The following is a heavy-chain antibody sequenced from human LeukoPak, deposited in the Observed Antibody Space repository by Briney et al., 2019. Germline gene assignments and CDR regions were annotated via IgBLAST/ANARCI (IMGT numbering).Heavy chain of an antibody. Sequence: SETLSLTCAVYGGSFSGYYWSWIRQPPGKGLEWIGEINHSGSTNYNPSLKSRVTISVDTSKNQFSLKLSSVTAAGTAVYYCAREVNGVWFGPAGASANYMDVWGKGTTVTVSS. J-gene: IGHJ6*03. CDR2: INHSGST. V-gene: IGHV4-34*01. D-gene: IGHD3-10*01. CDR3: AREVNGVWFGPAGASANYMDV. CDR1: GGSFSGYY.